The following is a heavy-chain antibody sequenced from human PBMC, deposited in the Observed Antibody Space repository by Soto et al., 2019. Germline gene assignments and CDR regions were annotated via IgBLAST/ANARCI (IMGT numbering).Heavy chain of an antibody. CDR2: INPATGAA. D-gene: IGHD3-3*01. Sequence: QLHLVQSGAVVKKPGASVTVSCSASGYPVTAYYMHWVRQAPGRGLEWMGGINPATGAAKYTQTFRGRVTLTRDTSTSTVFMELSGLTSEDTAVVYWARGGGVGVAGSAAFDMWGQGTLVTVSS. CDR1: GYPVTAYY. V-gene: IGHV1-2*02. J-gene: IGHJ3*02. CDR3: ARGGGVGVAGSAAFDM.